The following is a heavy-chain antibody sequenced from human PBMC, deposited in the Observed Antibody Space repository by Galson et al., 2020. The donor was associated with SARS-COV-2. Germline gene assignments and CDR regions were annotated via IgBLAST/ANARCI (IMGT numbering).Heavy chain of an antibody. J-gene: IGHJ5*02. D-gene: IGHD3-16*01. Sequence: HGESLKISCKVSGFSLTNYWIGWVRQMPGKGLEWMGIIYPGDSETRYSPSFRGRVTISVDKSISTAFLQWGSLKSSDSAIYYCARHGGTASVPNWLDRWGQGTQVTVSS. CDR3: ARHGGTASVPNWLDR. V-gene: IGHV5-51*01. CDR1: GFSLTNYW. CDR2: IYPGDSET.